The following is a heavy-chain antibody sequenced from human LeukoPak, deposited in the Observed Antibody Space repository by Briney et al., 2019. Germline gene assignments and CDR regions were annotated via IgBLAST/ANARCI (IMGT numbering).Heavy chain of an antibody. CDR3: ARVWGRYSSSWYYYYYYMDV. CDR1: GGSISSYY. Sequence: TSETLSLTRTVSGGSISSYYWSWIRQPAGKGLEWIGRIYTSGSTNYNPSLRSRVTMSVDTSKNQFSLKLSSVTAADTAVYYCARVWGRYSSSWYYYYYYMDVWGKGTTVTVSS. V-gene: IGHV4-4*07. J-gene: IGHJ6*03. CDR2: IYTSGST. D-gene: IGHD6-13*01.